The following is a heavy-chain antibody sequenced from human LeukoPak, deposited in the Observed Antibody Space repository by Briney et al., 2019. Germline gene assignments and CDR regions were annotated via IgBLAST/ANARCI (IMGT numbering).Heavy chain of an antibody. CDR2: IYTSGST. Sequence: SETLSLTCTVSGGSISSGSYYWSWIRQPAGKGLEWIGRIYTSGSTNYNPSLKSRVTISVDTSKNQFSLKLSSVTAADTAVYYCARGRGTTVTQMVPEYFQHWGQGTLVTVSS. J-gene: IGHJ1*01. CDR1: GGSISSGSYY. CDR3: ARGRGTTVTQMVPEYFQH. D-gene: IGHD4-11*01. V-gene: IGHV4-61*02.